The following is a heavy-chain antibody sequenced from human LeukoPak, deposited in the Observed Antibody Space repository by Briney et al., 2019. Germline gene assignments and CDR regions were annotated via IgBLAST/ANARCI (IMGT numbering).Heavy chain of an antibody. Sequence: GRSLRLSCAASGFSFSSNGMHWVRQAPGKGLEWVAVISYDGSDKYHADSVKGRFTISRDNSKNTLYLQMNSLRAEDTAVYFCASTVTSNKVQHWGQGTLVAVSS. D-gene: IGHD4-17*01. V-gene: IGHV3-30*03. J-gene: IGHJ1*01. CDR3: ASTVTSNKVQH. CDR2: ISYDGSDK. CDR1: GFSFSSNG.